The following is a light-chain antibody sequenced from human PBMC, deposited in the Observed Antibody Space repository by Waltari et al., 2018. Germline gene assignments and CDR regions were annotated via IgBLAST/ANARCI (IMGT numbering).Light chain of an antibody. CDR1: AFPKQY. CDR3: QSADSSERWV. J-gene: IGLJ3*02. CDR2: KDT. Sequence: SYDLTQPASVSVSPGQTARITCSGDAFPKQYAYWYQKKPGQAPVLTIYKDTERPSGIPERFSGSTAGITVTLTITGVLAEDEAQYYCQSADSSERWVFGGGTKLTVL. V-gene: IGLV3-25*03.